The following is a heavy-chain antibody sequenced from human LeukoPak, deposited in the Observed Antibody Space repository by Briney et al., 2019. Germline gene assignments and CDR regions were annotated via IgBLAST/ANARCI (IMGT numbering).Heavy chain of an antibody. CDR2: IIPIFGTA. CDR3: AVRWYMRPGPVDS. J-gene: IGHJ4*02. Sequence: ASVKVSCKASGGTFSSYAISWVRQAPGQGLEWMGGIIPIFGTANYAQKFQGRVTITADKSTSTAYMELSSLRSEDTAVYYCAVRWYMRPGPVDSWGQGTLVTVSS. D-gene: IGHD2-8*02. CDR1: GGTFSSYA. V-gene: IGHV1-69*06.